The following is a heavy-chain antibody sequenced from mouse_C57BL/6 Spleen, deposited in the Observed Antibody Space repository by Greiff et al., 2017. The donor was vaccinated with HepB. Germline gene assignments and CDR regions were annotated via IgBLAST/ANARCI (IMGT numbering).Heavy chain of an antibody. CDR3: ARHPIYDGYYYAMDY. CDR1: GFTFSSYT. J-gene: IGHJ4*01. CDR2: ISGGGGNT. D-gene: IGHD2-3*01. V-gene: IGHV5-9*01. Sequence: DVMLVESGGGLVKPGGSLKLSCAASGFTFSSYTMSWVRQTPEKRLEWVATISGGGGNTYYPDSVKGRFTISRDNAKNTLYLQMSSLRSEDTALYYCARHPIYDGYYYAMDYWGQGTSVTVSS.